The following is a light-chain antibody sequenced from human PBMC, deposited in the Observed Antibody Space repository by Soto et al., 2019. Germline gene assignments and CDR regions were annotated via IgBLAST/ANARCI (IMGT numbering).Light chain of an antibody. CDR2: SAS. V-gene: IGKV1-9*01. CDR3: QQLSRYPLT. J-gene: IGKJ4*01. CDR1: QALSNY. Sequence: DIQLTQSPSVLSASVGAPVPITCRASQALSNYLAWYQQKPGKAPDLLIYSASTLQSGVPSRFSGSGSETEFSLTIRALQPEDFATYYCQQLSRYPLTFGGGTKVDI.